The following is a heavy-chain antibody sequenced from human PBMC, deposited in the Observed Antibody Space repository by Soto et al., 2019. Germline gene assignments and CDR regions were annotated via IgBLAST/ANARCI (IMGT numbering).Heavy chain of an antibody. CDR2: IYHSGST. D-gene: IGHD6-13*01. CDR3: ARDPLAGQQPGFDY. V-gene: IGHV4-4*01. J-gene: IGHJ4*02. CDR1: GGSISNNNC. Sequence: RSLTCTVSGGSISNNNCCSWVRQPPGKGLEWIGEIYHSGSTNYNPSLKSRVTISVDKSKNQFSLILNSVTAADTAVYFCARDPLAGQQPGFDYWGQGALVTVSS.